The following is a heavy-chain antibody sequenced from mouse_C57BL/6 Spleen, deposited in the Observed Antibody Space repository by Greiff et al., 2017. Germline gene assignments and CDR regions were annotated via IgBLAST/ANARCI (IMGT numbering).Heavy chain of an antibody. V-gene: IGHV5-4*01. CDR2: ISDGGSYT. Sequence: DVKLVESGGGLVKPGGSLKLSCAASGFTFSSYAMSWVRQTPEKRLEWVATISDGGSYTYYPDNVKGRFTISRDNAKNNLYLQMSHLKSEDTAMYYCARDPYGNYWYFDVWGTGTTVTVSS. CDR3: ARDPYGNYWYFDV. CDR1: GFTFSSYA. J-gene: IGHJ1*03. D-gene: IGHD2-1*01.